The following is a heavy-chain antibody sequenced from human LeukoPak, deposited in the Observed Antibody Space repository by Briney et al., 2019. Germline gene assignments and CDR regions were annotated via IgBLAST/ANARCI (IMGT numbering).Heavy chain of an antibody. D-gene: IGHD3-10*01. CDR2: ISGSGGST. CDR3: AKLWFGELSYFDC. Sequence: GGSLRLSCAASGFTFSNYEMHWVRQAPGKGLEWVSAISGSGGSTYYADSVKGRFTISRDNSKNTLYLQMNSLRAEDTAVYYCAKLWFGELSYFDCWGQGTLVTV. V-gene: IGHV3-23*01. J-gene: IGHJ4*02. CDR1: GFTFSNYE.